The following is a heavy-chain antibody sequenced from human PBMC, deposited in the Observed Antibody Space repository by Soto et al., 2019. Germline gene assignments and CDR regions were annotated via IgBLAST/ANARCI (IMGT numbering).Heavy chain of an antibody. CDR2: IYHTGTT. J-gene: IGHJ5*02. CDR1: GGSINSGGYS. Sequence: PSETLSLTCTVSGGSINSGGYSWTWIRQPPGKGLEWIGFIYHTGTTYYNPSLKSRVTISVDRSKNQFSLKLNSVTAADTAVYYCARGGNYYDSRGSSWFDPWGQGALVTGSS. CDR3: ARGGNYYDSRGSSWFDP. V-gene: IGHV4-30-2*01. D-gene: IGHD3-22*01.